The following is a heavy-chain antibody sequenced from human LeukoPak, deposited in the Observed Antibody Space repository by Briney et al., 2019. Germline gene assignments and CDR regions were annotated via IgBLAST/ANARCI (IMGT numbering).Heavy chain of an antibody. CDR3: ARVYGSSGWYEDGYYYYYYMDV. J-gene: IGHJ6*03. D-gene: IGHD6-19*01. CDR1: GYTFTSYD. Sequence: ASVKVSCKASGYTFTSYDINWVRQATGQGLEWMGWMNPNSGNTGYAQKFQGRVTITRNTSISTAYMELSSLRSEDTAVYYCARVYGSSGWYEDGYYYYYYMDVWGEGTTVTVSS. V-gene: IGHV1-8*03. CDR2: MNPNSGNT.